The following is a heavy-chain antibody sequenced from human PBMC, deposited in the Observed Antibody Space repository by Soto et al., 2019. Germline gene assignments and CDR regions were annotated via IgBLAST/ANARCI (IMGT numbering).Heavy chain of an antibody. D-gene: IGHD2-15*01. Sequence: QVQLVESGGGVVQPGRSLRLSCAASGFPFSSYGMHWVRQAPGKGLDWVALISYDGTNQYYADSVKGRFTVSRDNSKNTRYLKMSSLRAEDTAVYYCAGGQYYFDYCGQGTLVSVSS. J-gene: IGHJ4*02. CDR3: AGGQYYFDY. V-gene: IGHV3-30*03. CDR1: GFPFSSYG. CDR2: ISYDGTNQ.